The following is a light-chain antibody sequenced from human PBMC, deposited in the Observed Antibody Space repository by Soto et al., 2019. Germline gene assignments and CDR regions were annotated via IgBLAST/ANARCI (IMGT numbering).Light chain of an antibody. V-gene: IGKV3-20*01. J-gene: IGKJ1*01. CDR1: QTISNNY. Sequence: EIVLTQSPGTLTLSPGESAALSCRASQTISNNYLVWSRQKPGQAPRLLIYAVSSRAAGIPDRFSGSGSGTDVALTIARLEPEDSAVYYCQQHSNSPWTFGQGTRVEI. CDR2: AVS. CDR3: QQHSNSPWT.